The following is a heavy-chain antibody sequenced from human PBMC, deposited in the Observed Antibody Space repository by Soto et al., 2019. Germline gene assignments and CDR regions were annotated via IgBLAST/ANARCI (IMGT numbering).Heavy chain of an antibody. J-gene: IGHJ5*02. Sequence: SETLSLTCTVSGGSISSSSYYWGWIRQPPGKGLEWIVSIYYSGSTYYNPSLKSRVTISVDTSKNQFSLKLSSVTAADTAVYYCARLYYYDSSGYLHGGPWFDPWGQGTLVTVSS. D-gene: IGHD3-22*01. CDR3: ARLYYYDSSGYLHGGPWFDP. CDR2: IYYSGST. V-gene: IGHV4-39*01. CDR1: GGSISSSSYY.